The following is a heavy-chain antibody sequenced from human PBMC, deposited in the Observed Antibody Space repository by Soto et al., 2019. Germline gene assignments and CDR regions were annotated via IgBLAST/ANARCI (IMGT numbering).Heavy chain of an antibody. Sequence: LKISCKSSGYRFSNYWIIWVRQMPGKGLEWMGTIDPSDSYTNYSPSFQGHVTISTDRSITTAYLQWRSLKASDTAMYYCARFRITMVRGPSSGFDPWGQGTLVTVSS. J-gene: IGHJ5*02. CDR1: GYRFSNYW. V-gene: IGHV5-10-1*01. CDR3: ARFRITMVRGPSSGFDP. D-gene: IGHD3-10*01. CDR2: IDPSDSYT.